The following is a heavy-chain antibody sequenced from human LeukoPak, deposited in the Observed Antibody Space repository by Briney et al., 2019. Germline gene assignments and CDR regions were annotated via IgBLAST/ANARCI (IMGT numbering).Heavy chain of an antibody. J-gene: IGHJ4*02. D-gene: IGHD1-26*01. CDR3: VRDLGGRSGH. V-gene: IGHV3-74*01. CDR2: INEDGSTT. Sequence: GGSLRHSCAASGFTFSSNWMHWVRQAPGKGLVWVSRINEDGSTTNYADSMKGRSTIFRDNAKNTLYLQMNSLRAEDTAVYYCVRDLGGRSGHWGQGTLVTVSS. CDR1: GFTFSSNW.